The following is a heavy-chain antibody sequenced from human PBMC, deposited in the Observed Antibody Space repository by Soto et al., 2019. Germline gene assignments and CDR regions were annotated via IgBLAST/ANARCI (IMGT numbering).Heavy chain of an antibody. V-gene: IGHV3-53*01. CDR3: ATWHEREHAYDV. CDR2: LYDLDGS. J-gene: IGHJ3*01. Sequence: GGSLRLSCAAFGFTISGKKYVAWVRQAPGKGLEWVSALYDLDGSFYAASVKGRFTTSSDSSKTTVYLQMNDLRPDDTAVYYCATWHEREHAYDVWGQGTTVTGSS. D-gene: IGHD1-1*01. CDR1: GFTISGKKY.